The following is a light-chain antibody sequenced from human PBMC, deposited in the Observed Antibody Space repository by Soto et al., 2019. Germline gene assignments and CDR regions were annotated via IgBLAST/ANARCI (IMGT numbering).Light chain of an antibody. CDR1: QSVNSH. J-gene: IGKJ1*01. CDR3: QQRSNWPPT. Sequence: EIVLTQAPATLSLSPGETATLSCRASQSVNSHLAWYQQKPGQAPRLLIYDASNRATGIPARFSGSGSGTGFTLTISSLEPEDFAVYYCQQRSNWPPTFGQGTKVDIK. CDR2: DAS. V-gene: IGKV3-11*01.